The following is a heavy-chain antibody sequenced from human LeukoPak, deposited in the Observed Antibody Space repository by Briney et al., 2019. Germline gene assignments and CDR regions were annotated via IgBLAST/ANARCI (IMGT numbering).Heavy chain of an antibody. CDR2: ISDTGAVT. J-gene: IGHJ4*02. V-gene: IGHV3-23*01. Sequence: PGGSLRLSCVASEFTFSSYSMSWVRQAPGKGLEWVSVISDTGAVTYYADSVKGRFTISRDNSKNTLYLQMNSLRAEDTAVYYCAKQLGYCSDGSCYFPYWGQGTLVTVSS. D-gene: IGHD2-15*01. CDR3: AKQLGYCSDGSCYFPY. CDR1: EFTFSSYS.